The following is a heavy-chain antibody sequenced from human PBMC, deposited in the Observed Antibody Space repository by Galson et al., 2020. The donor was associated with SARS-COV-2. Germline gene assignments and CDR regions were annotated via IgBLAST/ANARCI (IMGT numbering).Heavy chain of an antibody. CDR2: LNPNSGNT. CDR3: ASATPLPYDSSGYHSDYYYGMDV. D-gene: IGHD3-22*01. V-gene: IGHV1-8*01. J-gene: IGHJ6*02. CDR1: GYTFTSYD. Sequence: GESLKISCKASGYTFTSYDINWVRQATGHGLEWMGWLNPNSGNTGYAQQFQGRVTMTRNTSISTAYMELSSLRSEDTAVYYCASATPLPYDSSGYHSDYYYGMDVWGQGTTVTVSS.